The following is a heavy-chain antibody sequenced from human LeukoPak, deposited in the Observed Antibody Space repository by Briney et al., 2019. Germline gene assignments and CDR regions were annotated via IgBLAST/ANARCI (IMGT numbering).Heavy chain of an antibody. CDR1: GFTFSSYA. D-gene: IGHD6-19*01. CDR3: AKCGGGSSGWPYFDY. V-gene: IGHV3-23*01. J-gene: IGHJ4*02. Sequence: GGSLRLSCAASGFTFSSYAMSWVRQAPGKGLEWVSAISGSGGSTYYADSVKGRFTISRDNSKNTLYLQMNSLRAKDTAVYYCAKCGGGSSGWPYFDYWGQGTLVTVSS. CDR2: ISGSGGST.